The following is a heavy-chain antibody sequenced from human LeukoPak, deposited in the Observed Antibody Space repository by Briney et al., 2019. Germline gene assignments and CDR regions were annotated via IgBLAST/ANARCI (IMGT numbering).Heavy chain of an antibody. CDR3: AKEGRSLQTY. D-gene: IGHD5-24*01. Sequence: GGFLRLSCAASGFMFSSNWMSWVRLAPGKGLEWVANIEEDGTETYYVDSVKGRFTISRDNAKNSLYLQMNSLRVEDTAVYYCAKEGRSLQTYWGQGTLVTVSS. V-gene: IGHV3-7*03. CDR2: IEEDGTET. CDR1: GFMFSSNW. J-gene: IGHJ4*02.